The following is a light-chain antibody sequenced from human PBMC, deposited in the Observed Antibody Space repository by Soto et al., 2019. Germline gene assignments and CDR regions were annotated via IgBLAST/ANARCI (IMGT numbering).Light chain of an antibody. J-gene: IGKJ1*01. CDR1: QSVGGNY. CDR2: GAS. Sequence: EIVLTQSPGTLSLSPGERATLSCRASQSVGGNYLAWFQQKPGQAPRLLVYGASKRAAGIPDRFSGGGSGTDFTLTISRLEPEDCAVYYCQHYGSSPWTFGQGTEVEVK. V-gene: IGKV3-20*01. CDR3: QHYGSSPWT.